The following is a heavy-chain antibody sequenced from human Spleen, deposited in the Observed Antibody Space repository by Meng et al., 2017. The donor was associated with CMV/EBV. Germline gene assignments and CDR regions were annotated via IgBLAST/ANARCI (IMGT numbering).Heavy chain of an antibody. J-gene: IGHJ6*02. V-gene: IGHV3-30-3*01. Sequence: GESLKISCAASGFSFSDYPMHWVRQAPGKGLEWVAVISSGGSKKYYGDSVKGRFTISRDNSKNTVYVQMNSLRAEDTAVYYCAREAYSSSWYSLYYYYGMDVWGQGTTVTVSS. CDR3: AREAYSSSWYSLYYYYGMDV. D-gene: IGHD6-13*01. CDR2: ISSGGSKK. CDR1: GFSFSDYP.